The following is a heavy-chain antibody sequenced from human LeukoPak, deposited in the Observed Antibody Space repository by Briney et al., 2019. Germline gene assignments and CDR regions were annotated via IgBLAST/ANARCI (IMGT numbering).Heavy chain of an antibody. CDR3: AREGVDIVVVPAAMPGRGYWFDP. CDR1: GFTFSSYG. D-gene: IGHD2-2*01. Sequence: GGSLRLSCAASGFTFSSYGMHWVRQAPGKGLEWVAVISYDGSNKYYADSVKGRFTISRDNSKNTLYLQMNSLRAEDTAVYYCAREGVDIVVVPAAMPGRGYWFDPWGQGTLVTVSS. CDR2: ISYDGSNK. V-gene: IGHV3-30*19. J-gene: IGHJ5*02.